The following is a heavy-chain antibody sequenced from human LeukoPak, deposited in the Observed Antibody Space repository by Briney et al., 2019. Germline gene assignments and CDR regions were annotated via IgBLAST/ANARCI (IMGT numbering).Heavy chain of an antibody. CDR2: ISPGDSDT. V-gene: IGHV5-51*01. CDR1: GYTFTHWW. J-gene: IGHJ4*02. D-gene: IGHD2-15*01. CDR3: ARLGGPHSRGLRSHLDY. Sequence: GESLKISCEASGYTFTHWWIGWVRQMPGKGLEWMGIISPGDSDTRYSPSFQGQVTISADTSISTAYLQWSSLKASDTAMYYCARLGGPHSRGLRSHLDYWGQGTQLTASS.